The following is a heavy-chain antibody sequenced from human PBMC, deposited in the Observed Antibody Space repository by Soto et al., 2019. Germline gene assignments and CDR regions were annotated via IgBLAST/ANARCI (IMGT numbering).Heavy chain of an antibody. J-gene: IGHJ6*02. CDR2: IYSDGSST. Sequence: GGSLRLSCAASGFTFGDYWMHWVRQAPGKGLVWVSRIYSDGSSTIYADSAKGRFTISRDNAKNTLYLQMNSLRAEDTAVYYCARDSHHNMDVWGQGTTVTVSS. CDR3: ARDSHHNMDV. CDR1: GFTFGDYW. V-gene: IGHV3-74*01.